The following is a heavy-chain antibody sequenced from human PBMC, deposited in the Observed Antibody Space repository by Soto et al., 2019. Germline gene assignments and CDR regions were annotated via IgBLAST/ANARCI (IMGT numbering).Heavy chain of an antibody. V-gene: IGHV3-53*01. Sequence: EVQLVESGGGLIQPGGSLRLSCAVSGVAIRAYYMSWVRQAPGKALEWVSVVYLGDRTFSADSLKGRFTIFRDDSKNTLYLKMNSLRAEATAVYYWAGGLLLGPLDYCGPGTLVNVSS. CDR2: VYLGDRT. J-gene: IGHJ4*02. D-gene: IGHD3-10*01. CDR3: AGGLLLGPLDY. CDR1: GVAIRAYY.